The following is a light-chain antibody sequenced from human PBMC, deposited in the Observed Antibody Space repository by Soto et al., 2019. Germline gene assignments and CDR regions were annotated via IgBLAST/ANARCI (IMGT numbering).Light chain of an antibody. CDR1: SNDVGLYNY. V-gene: IGLV2-14*03. Sequence: QPVLTQPASVSGSPGQSITISCTGSSNDVGLYNYVSWYQQHPGKAPKLVISDVTNRPSGVSDRFSGSKSGNTAFLTISGLQAEDEADYYCSSYTITATLFGRGTKLTVL. J-gene: IGLJ2*01. CDR3: SSYTITATL. CDR2: DVT.